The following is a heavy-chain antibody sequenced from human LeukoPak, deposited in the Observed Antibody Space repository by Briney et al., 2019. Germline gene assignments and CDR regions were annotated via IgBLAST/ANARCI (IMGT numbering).Heavy chain of an antibody. V-gene: IGHV3-53*01. CDR2: IYSGGTT. CDR1: GFTVSSNY. Sequence: EPGGSLRLSCAASGFTVSSNYMNWVRQAPEKGLEWVSVIYSGGTTYYADSVKGRFTVSRDNSRNTLYLQMNSLRAEDTAVYYCARGRAARPPSDYWGQGTLVTVSS. CDR3: ARGRAARPPSDY. D-gene: IGHD6-6*01. J-gene: IGHJ4*02.